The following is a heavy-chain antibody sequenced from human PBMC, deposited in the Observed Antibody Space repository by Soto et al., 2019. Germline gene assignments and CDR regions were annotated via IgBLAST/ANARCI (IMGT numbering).Heavy chain of an antibody. Sequence: QVQLVQSGAEVKQPGSSVKVSYKASGGTFDNYAITWVRQAPGQGLEWMAGIIPMLDSANYAEKFQDRVTIPADESTSTVYMEVSSLRSEDTAVYYCARTYHYDSLGKTYFYYGMDVWGQGTTVTVSS. J-gene: IGHJ6*01. CDR2: IIPMLDSA. V-gene: IGHV1-69*12. CDR1: GGTFDNYA. D-gene: IGHD3-22*01. CDR3: ARTYHYDSLGKTYFYYGMDV.